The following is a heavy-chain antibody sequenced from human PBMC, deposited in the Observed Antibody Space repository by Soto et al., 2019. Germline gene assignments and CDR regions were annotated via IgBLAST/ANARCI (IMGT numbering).Heavy chain of an antibody. CDR2: TYFMSKWYN. D-gene: IGHD5-12*01. J-gene: IGHJ5*02. CDR1: GDSVSSNTAS. Sequence: SQPLSLTCAISGDSVSSNTASWNWIRQSPSRGLEWLGRTYFMSKWYNDYAVSVKSRIIINPDTSNNQFSLQLNSVTPEDTAVYFCAKGDNLGPKTGYAFDPWGQGIMVTVS. V-gene: IGHV6-1*01. CDR3: AKGDNLGPKTGYAFDP.